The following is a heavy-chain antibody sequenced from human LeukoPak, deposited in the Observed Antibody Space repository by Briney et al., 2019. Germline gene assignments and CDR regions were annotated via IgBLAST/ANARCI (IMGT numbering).Heavy chain of an antibody. CDR1: GGTFSSYA. CDR2: IIPIFGTA. Sequence: ASVKVSCKASGGTFSSYAISWVRQAPGQGLEWMGGIIPIFGTANYAQKFQGRVTITADESTSTAYMELSSLRSEDTAVYYCASSYYDSSGYYYEFDYWGQGTLATVSS. V-gene: IGHV1-69*01. J-gene: IGHJ4*02. D-gene: IGHD3-22*01. CDR3: ASSYYDSSGYYYEFDY.